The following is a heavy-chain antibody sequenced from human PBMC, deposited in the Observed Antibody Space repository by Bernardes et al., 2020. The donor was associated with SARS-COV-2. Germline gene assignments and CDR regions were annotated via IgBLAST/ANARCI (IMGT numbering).Heavy chain of an antibody. V-gene: IGHV4-39*01. J-gene: IGHJ6*02. CDR1: GASISLTNYY. CDR3: AGSSCGIDCYIGGLRSWDYGMDV. D-gene: IGHD2-21*02. Sequence: SEPLSLTCTVSGASISLTNYYWGWILQAPGKGLEWIGSIYSRGRCYYNPSLQSRVRGSVDTSKHQFSLRPSFVTDADTAVYYCAGSSCGIDCYIGGLRSWDYGMDVWGQGTTVTVSS. CDR2: IYSRGRC.